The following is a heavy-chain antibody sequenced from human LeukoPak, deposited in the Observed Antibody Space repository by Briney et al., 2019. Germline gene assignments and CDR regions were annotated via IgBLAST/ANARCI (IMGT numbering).Heavy chain of an antibody. CDR2: INYSGST. D-gene: IGHD3-22*01. J-gene: IGHJ3*02. V-gene: IGHV4-31*03. CDR3: ARDVRYYDSSGPPRAFDI. Sequence: PSETLSLTCIVSGGSIASAGYYWSWIRQHPGKGLEWIGYINYSGSTYYNPSLKSRVTISGDTSKNQFSLKLSSVTAADTAVYYCARDVRYYDSSGPPRAFDIWGQGTMVTVSS. CDR1: GGSIASAGYY.